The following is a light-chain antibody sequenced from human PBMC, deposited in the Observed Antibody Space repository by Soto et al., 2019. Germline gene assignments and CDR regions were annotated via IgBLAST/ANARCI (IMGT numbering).Light chain of an antibody. Sequence: QSVLTQPASVSGSPGQSITISCTGTSSDVGGYNYVSWYQQHPGKAPKLMIYEVSNRPSGVSNRFSGSKSGNTASLTISGRRAEDEADYYCSSYTSSSTRVFGGGTKVTVL. V-gene: IGLV2-14*01. J-gene: IGLJ3*02. CDR1: SSDVGGYNY. CDR2: EVS. CDR3: SSYTSSSTRV.